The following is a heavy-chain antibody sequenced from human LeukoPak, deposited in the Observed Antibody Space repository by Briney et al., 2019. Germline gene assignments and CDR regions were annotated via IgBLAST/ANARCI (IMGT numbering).Heavy chain of an antibody. Sequence: GGSLRLSCAASGFTFSSYGMHWVRQAPGKGLEWVGRIKSKADGETIDYAAPVKGRFTFSRDDSKNMLYLQMNSLKSEDTAVYYCSTLTSRGLSDSWGQGTLVTVSS. CDR3: STLTSRGLSDS. CDR1: GFTFSSYG. CDR2: IKSKADGETI. V-gene: IGHV3-15*07. D-gene: IGHD1-20*01. J-gene: IGHJ4*02.